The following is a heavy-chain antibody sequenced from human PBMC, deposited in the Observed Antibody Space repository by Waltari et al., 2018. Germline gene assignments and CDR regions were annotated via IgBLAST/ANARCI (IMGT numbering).Heavy chain of an antibody. CDR3: ARHYGMVVDYYYYYGLDV. V-gene: IGHV4-59*08. J-gene: IGHJ6*02. CDR2: MSSSGTT. Sequence: QVLLQESGPGLVKSSETLSLTCSVSVYSISRYYWSWIRQAPVKGLEWIGYMSSSGTTKSNPSLKSRVSISVDTSKSQLLLRLRSVTASDTAVYYCARHYGMVVDYYYYYGLDVWGQGTTVTVS. CDR1: VYSISRYY. D-gene: IGHD3-3*01.